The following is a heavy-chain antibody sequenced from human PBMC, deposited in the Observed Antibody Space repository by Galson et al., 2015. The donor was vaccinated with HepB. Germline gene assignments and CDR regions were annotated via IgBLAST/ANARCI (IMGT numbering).Heavy chain of an antibody. CDR3: ARGPIVVVPAAKPNNWFDP. CDR2: INAGNGNT. V-gene: IGHV1-3*01. CDR1: GYTFTSYA. D-gene: IGHD2-2*02. J-gene: IGHJ5*02. Sequence: SVKVSCKASGYTFTSYAMHWVRQAPGQSLEWMGWINAGNGNTKYSQKFQGRVTITRDTSASTAYMELSSLRSEDTAVYYCARGPIVVVPAAKPNNWFDPWGQGTLVTVSS.